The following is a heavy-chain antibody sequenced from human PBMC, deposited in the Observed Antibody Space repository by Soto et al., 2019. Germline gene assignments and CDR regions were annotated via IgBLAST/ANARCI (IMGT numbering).Heavy chain of an antibody. CDR2: IIPIFGTP. J-gene: IGHJ4*02. D-gene: IGHD3-10*01. CDR3: ARDRDDYGSGNYYIRIDF. CDR1: GGIFSTYA. Sequence: QVQLVQSGAEVKKPGSSVKVSCKASGGIFSTYAISWLRQAPGQGLEWMGGIIPIFGTPNYAQRFQGRVTITADESTSTAYMELSRLRSEDTAVHYCARDRDDYGSGNYYIRIDFWGQGTLVTVSS. V-gene: IGHV1-69*01.